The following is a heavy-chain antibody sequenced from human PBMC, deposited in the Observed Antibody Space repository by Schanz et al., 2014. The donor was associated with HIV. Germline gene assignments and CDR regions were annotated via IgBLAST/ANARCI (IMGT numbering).Heavy chain of an antibody. CDR2: ISDSGSRR. D-gene: IGHD6-19*01. CDR3: AKDRAPGIEVAGTFDN. V-gene: IGHV3-11*01. CDR1: GFIFSDFY. J-gene: IGHJ4*02. Sequence: VQMVESGGGLVKPGGSRRLSCVASGFIFSDFYMTWIRQAPGKGLEWISYISDSGSRRFYADSVQGRFTISRDNTKNSLYLEMNSLRAEDTAVYYCAKDRAPGIEVAGTFDNWGQGILVTVSS.